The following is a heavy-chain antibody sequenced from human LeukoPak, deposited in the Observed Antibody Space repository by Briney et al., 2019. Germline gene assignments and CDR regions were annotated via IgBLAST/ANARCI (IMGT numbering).Heavy chain of an antibody. V-gene: IGHV4-4*02. CDR2: IYHSGSP. J-gene: IGHJ4*02. CDR3: ARVNINNWHSCDY. CDR1: GGSISSNNW. D-gene: IGHD1-1*01. Sequence: SGTLSLTCAVSGGSISSNNWWGWVRQPPGKGLEWIGEIYHSGSPNYNPSLKSRVTISVDKSRNHFSLNLSSVTAADTAVYYCARVNINNWHSCDYWGQGTLVTVSP.